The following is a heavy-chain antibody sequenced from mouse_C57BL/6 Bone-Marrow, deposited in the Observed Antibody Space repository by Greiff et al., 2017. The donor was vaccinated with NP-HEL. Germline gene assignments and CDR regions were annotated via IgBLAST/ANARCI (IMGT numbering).Heavy chain of an antibody. Sequence: QVQLQQPGAELVKPGASVKLSCKASGYTFTSYWMHWVKQRPGQGLEWIGMIHPNSGSTNYNEKFKSKATLTVDKSSSTAYMQLSSRTSEDSAVYYCVAPFAYWGQGTLVTVSA. CDR2: IHPNSGST. J-gene: IGHJ3*01. CDR1: GYTFTSYW. V-gene: IGHV1-64*01. CDR3: VAPFAY.